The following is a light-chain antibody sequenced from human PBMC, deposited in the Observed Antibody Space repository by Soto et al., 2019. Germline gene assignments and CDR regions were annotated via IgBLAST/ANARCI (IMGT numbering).Light chain of an antibody. V-gene: IGKV1-27*01. Sequence: DIQMTQSPSSLSASVGDRVTITCRASQGIRSYLAWYQQKPGKVPKLLIYAASTLQSGVPSRFSGSGSGTDFTLTISSLQPEDVATYYCQKYKSAPRTFGQGTKVEIK. J-gene: IGKJ1*01. CDR2: AAS. CDR1: QGIRSY. CDR3: QKYKSAPRT.